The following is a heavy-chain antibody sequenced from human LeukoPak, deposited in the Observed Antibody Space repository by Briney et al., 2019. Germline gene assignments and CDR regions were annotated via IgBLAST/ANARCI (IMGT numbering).Heavy chain of an antibody. D-gene: IGHD2/OR15-2a*01. CDR2: TYYRSKWST. Sequence: SQTLSLTCATSGDSVSSNSAAWNWIRQSPSRGLEWLGRTYYRSKWSTDYAVFVKSRITINPDTSKNQFSPHLKSVTPEDTAVYYCARMVGNSPDYWGQGTLVTVSS. V-gene: IGHV6-1*01. CDR1: GDSVSSNSAA. CDR3: ARMVGNSPDY. J-gene: IGHJ4*02.